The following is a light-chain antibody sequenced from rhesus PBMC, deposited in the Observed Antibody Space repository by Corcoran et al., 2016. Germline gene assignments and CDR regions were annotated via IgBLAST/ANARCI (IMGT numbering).Light chain of an antibody. CDR3: QQYSSSPWT. V-gene: IGKV1-22*01. CDR2: KAS. CDR1: QSISSW. J-gene: IGKJ1*01. Sequence: DIQMTQSPSSLSASVGDTVTITCRASQSISSWLAWYQQTPGKAPKLLIYKASSLQSGVPSRFSGSVSGTDFTPTIISLQSEDFATYYCQQYSSSPWTFGQGTKVEIK.